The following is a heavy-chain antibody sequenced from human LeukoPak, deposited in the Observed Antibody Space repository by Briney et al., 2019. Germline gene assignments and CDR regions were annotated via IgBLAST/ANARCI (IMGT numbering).Heavy chain of an antibody. D-gene: IGHD2-2*01. Sequence: SETLSLTCTVSGGSISSSSYYWGWIRQPPGKGLEWIGSIYYSGSTYYNPSLKSRVTISVDTSKNQFSLKLSSVTAADTAVYYCAKARRLIVVVSAAMFSWFDPWGQGTLVTVSS. J-gene: IGHJ5*02. V-gene: IGHV4-39*07. CDR1: GGSISSSSYY. CDR3: AKARRLIVVVSAAMFSWFDP. CDR2: IYYSGST.